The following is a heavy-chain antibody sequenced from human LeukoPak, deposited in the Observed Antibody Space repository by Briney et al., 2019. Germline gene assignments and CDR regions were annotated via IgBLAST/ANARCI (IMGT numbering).Heavy chain of an antibody. Sequence: SETLSLTCTVSGGSISSYYWSWIRQPAGKGLEWIGRIYTSGSTNYNPSLKSRVTMSVDTSKNQFSLKLTSVTAADTAVYYCARELAGDSSGYYYGGGPIDYWGQGTLVTVSS. CDR3: ARELAGDSSGYYYGGGPIDY. J-gene: IGHJ4*02. V-gene: IGHV4-4*07. CDR2: IYTSGST. CDR1: GGSISSYY. D-gene: IGHD3-22*01.